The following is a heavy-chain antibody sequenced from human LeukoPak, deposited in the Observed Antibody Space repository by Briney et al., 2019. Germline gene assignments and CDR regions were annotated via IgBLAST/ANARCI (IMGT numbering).Heavy chain of an antibody. J-gene: IGHJ4*02. CDR3: ARVGYSGSYGL. Sequence: SETLSLTCTVSGGSISSSSYYWGWIRQPPGKGLEWVGSIYYSGSTYYNPSLKSRVTISVDTSKNQFSLKLSSVTAADTAVYYCARVGYSGSYGLWGQGTLVTASS. D-gene: IGHD1-26*01. V-gene: IGHV4-39*07. CDR2: IYYSGST. CDR1: GGSISSSSYY.